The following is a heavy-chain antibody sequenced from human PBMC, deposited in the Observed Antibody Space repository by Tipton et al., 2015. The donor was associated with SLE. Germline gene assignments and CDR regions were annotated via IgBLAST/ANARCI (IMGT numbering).Heavy chain of an antibody. CDR2: IYYSGST. J-gene: IGHJ3*02. D-gene: IGHD6-19*01. CDR3: ARHRASSGWLKKGAFDI. Sequence: TLSLTCTVSGGSISSSSYYWGWIRQPPGKGLEWIGSIYYSGSTYYNPSLKSRVTISVDTSRNQFSLKLSSVTAADTAVYYCARHRASSGWLKKGAFDIWGQGTMVTDSS. CDR1: GGSISSSSYY. V-gene: IGHV4-39*01.